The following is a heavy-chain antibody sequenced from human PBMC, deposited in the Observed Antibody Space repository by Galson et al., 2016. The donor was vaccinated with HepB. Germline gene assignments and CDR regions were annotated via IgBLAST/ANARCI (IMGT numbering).Heavy chain of an antibody. D-gene: IGHD6-6*01. V-gene: IGHV4-59*01. CDR1: GGSMDNYY. CDR2: IYYRGST. J-gene: IGHJ4*02. CDR3: ARDGSYSSSSVYFDY. Sequence: ETLSLTCTVSGGSMDNYYWSWIRQSPGKGPEWIGFIYYRGSTNYNPSLKSRVTISVDTSKNQFSLKLSSVTAADTAVYYCARDGSYSSSSVYFDYWGPGIPVTVSS.